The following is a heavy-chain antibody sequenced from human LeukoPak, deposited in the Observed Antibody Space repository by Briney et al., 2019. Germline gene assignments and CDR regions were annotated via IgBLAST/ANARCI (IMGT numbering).Heavy chain of an antibody. CDR3: ARDLSLVRYPYGMDV. CDR2: IWYDGSNK. V-gene: IGHV3-33*01. J-gene: IGHJ6*02. D-gene: IGHD6-13*01. Sequence: GGSLRLSCAASGFTFSSYGMHWVRQAPGKGLEWVAVIWYDGSNKYYADSVKGRFTISRDNFKNTLYLQMNSLRAEDTAVYYCARDLSLVRYPYGMDVWGQGTTVTVSS. CDR1: GFTFSSYG.